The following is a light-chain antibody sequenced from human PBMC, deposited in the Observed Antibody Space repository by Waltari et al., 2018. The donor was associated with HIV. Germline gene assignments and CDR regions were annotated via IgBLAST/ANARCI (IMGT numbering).Light chain of an antibody. CDR1: QAIRND. V-gene: IGKV1-17*01. CDR2: GAS. Sequence: DIQMTQSPSFLSASVGDRVTITCRASQAIRNDLGWYQQKPGRAPKRLIYGASTLHYGVPSRISGSGYGTEFTLTISSLQPEDFATYYCLQYNNYPRTFGPGTKLEIK. J-gene: IGKJ2*01. CDR3: LQYNNYPRT.